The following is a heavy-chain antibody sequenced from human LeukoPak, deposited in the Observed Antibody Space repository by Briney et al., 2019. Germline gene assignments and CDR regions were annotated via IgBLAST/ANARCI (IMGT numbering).Heavy chain of an antibody. CDR2: INYSETT. J-gene: IGHJ4*02. D-gene: IGHD3-10*01. Sequence: SETLSLTCTVSGGSISSYYWSWIRQPPGKGLEWIGYINYSETTNYNPSLKRRVTISVDTSRNRFSLRLSSVTAADTAVYYCARHPYYYGSGSYYNFDYWGQGTLVTVSS. CDR1: GGSISSYY. V-gene: IGHV4-59*08. CDR3: ARHPYYYGSGSYYNFDY.